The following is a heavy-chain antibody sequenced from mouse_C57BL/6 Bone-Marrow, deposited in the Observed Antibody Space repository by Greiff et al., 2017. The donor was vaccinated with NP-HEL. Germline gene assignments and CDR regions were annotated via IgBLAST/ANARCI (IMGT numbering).Heavy chain of an antibody. CDR1: GYTFTDYY. Sequence: EVQLQQSGPVLVKPGASVKMSCKASGYTFTDYYMNWVKQSHGKSLEWIGVINPYNGGTSYNQKVKGKATLTVDKSSSTAYMELNSLTSEDSAVYYCARLGDYDWFAYWGQGTLVTVSA. CDR3: ARLGDYDWFAY. D-gene: IGHD2-4*01. V-gene: IGHV1-19*01. CDR2: INPYNGGT. J-gene: IGHJ3*01.